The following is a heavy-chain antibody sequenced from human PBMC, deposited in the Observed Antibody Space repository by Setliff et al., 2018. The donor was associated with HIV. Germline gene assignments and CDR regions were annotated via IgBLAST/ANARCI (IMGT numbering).Heavy chain of an antibody. V-gene: IGHV3-48*04. D-gene: IGHD2-2*01. CDR3: ARGEPTILVVPAAFFDY. CDR1: GFTFSSYS. Sequence: GGSLRLSCAASGFTFSSYSMNWVRQAPGKGLEWVSYISSSSSTIYYADSVKGRFTISRDNAKNSLYLQMNSLRAEDTAVYYCARGEPTILVVPAAFFDYWGQGTLVTVSS. J-gene: IGHJ4*02. CDR2: ISSSSSTI.